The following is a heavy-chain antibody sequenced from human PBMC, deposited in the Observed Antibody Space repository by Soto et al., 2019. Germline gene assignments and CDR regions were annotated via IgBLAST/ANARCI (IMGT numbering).Heavy chain of an antibody. CDR1: GGSVSSVSYH. Sequence: QVQLQESGPGLVTPSETLSLTCTVSGGSVSSVSYHWGWIRQHPGKGLEWIGYIYHSGSTNYNPSVKSRVTISVDTAKNHFSLSLTSVTAADTAVYYSARLSAAWFDHWGQGALVTVAS. CDR2: IYHSGST. CDR3: ARLSAAWFDH. D-gene: IGHD6-19*01. V-gene: IGHV4-61*01. J-gene: IGHJ5*02.